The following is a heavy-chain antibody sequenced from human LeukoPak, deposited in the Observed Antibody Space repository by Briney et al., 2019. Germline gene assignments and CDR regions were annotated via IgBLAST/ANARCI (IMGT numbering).Heavy chain of an antibody. V-gene: IGHV4-31*03. CDR1: GGSITSDRDY. CDR2: IYYSEST. D-gene: IGHD3-16*01. Sequence: SETLSLTCSVSGGSITSDRDYWSWVRQHAGEGLEWNGYIYYSESTYYNPSLQSRVTISLDTSNNRCSLKLSSVTAGDTAVFCGARGGKAWFDPWGKGTLVTVS. J-gene: IGHJ5*02. CDR3: ARGGKAWFDP.